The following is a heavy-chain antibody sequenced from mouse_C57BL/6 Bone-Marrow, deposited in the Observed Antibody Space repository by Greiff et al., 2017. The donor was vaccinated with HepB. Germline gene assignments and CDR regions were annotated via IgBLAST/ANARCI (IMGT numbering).Heavy chain of an antibody. CDR2: INPSSGYT. D-gene: IGHD1-1*01. CDR1: GYTFTSYT. J-gene: IGHJ1*03. V-gene: IGHV1-4*01. CDR3: ARNYYGSSYSYWYFDV. Sequence: VQLQQSGAELARPGASVKMSCKASGYTFTSYTMHWVKQRPGQGLEWIGYINPSSGYTKYNQKFKHKATLTAAKSSRTAYMQLSSLTSEDSAVYYCARNYYGSSYSYWYFDVWGTGTTVTVSS.